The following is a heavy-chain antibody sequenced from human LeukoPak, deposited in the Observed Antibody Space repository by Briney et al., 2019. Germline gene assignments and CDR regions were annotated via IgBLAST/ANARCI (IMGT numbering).Heavy chain of an antibody. CDR3: AKAGSYGDAFDI. V-gene: IGHV3-23*01. CDR1: GFNFNNYG. Sequence: PGGSLRLACEASGFNFNNYGMNWVRQAPGMGLEWVSGITALGTTYYADSVKGRFTISRDNSKNTLYLQMNSLRAEDTAVYYCAKAGSYGDAFDIWGQGTMVTVSS. CDR2: ITALGTT. J-gene: IGHJ3*02. D-gene: IGHD3-9*01.